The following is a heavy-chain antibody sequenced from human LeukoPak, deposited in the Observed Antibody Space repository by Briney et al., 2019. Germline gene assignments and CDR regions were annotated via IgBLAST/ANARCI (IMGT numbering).Heavy chain of an antibody. D-gene: IGHD1-26*01. Sequence: GGSLRLSCEASGFTFSTYWMAWVRQAPGKGLEWVANIKGDESARHQADSVKGRFTISRDDAKKSVYLQMSSLRGEDTAVYYCARDVGGSLDYWGQGTLVAVSS. CDR3: ARDVGGSLDY. J-gene: IGHJ4*02. V-gene: IGHV3-7*01. CDR2: IKGDESAR. CDR1: GFTFSTYW.